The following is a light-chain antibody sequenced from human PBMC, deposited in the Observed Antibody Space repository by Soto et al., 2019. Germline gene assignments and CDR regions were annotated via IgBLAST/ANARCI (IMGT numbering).Light chain of an antibody. CDR3: NSYAGSYNWV. J-gene: IGLJ3*02. V-gene: IGLV2-8*01. CDR2: EVS. CDR1: SRDVGGYNY. Sequence: QSALTQPPSSSGSPGQSVTISCTGTSRDVGGYNYVSWYQQHPGKAPKLLIYEVSKRPAGVPDRFSGSKSGNTASLTVSGLQAADEADYYCNSYAGSYNWVFGGGTKVTVL.